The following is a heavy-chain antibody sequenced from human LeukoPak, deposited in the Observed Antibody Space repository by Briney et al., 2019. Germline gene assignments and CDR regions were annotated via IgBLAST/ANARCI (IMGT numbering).Heavy chain of an antibody. D-gene: IGHD3-22*01. V-gene: IGHV4-30-4*01. CDR2: IYYSGST. CDR1: GGSISSGDYY. J-gene: IGHJ3*02. Sequence: SETLSLTCTVSGGSISSGDYYWSWIRQPPGKGLEWIGYIYYSGSTYYNPSLKSRVTISVDTSKNQFSLKLSSVTAADTAVYYCARRRYYDSSGFDAFDIWGQGTMVTVSS. CDR3: ARRRYYDSSGFDAFDI.